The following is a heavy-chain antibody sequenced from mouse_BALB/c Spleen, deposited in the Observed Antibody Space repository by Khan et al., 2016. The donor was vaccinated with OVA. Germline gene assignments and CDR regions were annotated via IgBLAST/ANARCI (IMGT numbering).Heavy chain of an antibody. CDR3: ARDSIDY. Sequence: VQLVESGAELAKPGASVKMSCKASGYTFTSYWMHWINQRPGQGLEWIGYINPTSGYTDYNQKFKDKATLTADKSSSTAYMQLSSLTSDDSAVYYCARDSIDYWGQGTALTVSS. CDR2: INPTSGYT. CDR1: GYTFTSYW. V-gene: IGHV1-7*01. J-gene: IGHJ2*01.